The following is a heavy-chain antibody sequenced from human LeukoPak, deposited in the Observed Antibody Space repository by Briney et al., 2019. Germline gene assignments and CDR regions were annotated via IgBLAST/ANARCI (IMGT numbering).Heavy chain of an antibody. CDR3: ARDGYNSNWFDP. J-gene: IGHJ5*02. D-gene: IGHD5-24*01. V-gene: IGHV4-34*01. Sequence: SETLSLTCAVYGGSFSGYYWSWIRQPPGNGLDWIGEINHSGSTNYNPSLKSRVTISVDTSKNQFSLKLSSVTAADTAVYYCARDGYNSNWFDPWGQGTLVTVSS. CDR2: INHSGST. CDR1: GGSFSGYY.